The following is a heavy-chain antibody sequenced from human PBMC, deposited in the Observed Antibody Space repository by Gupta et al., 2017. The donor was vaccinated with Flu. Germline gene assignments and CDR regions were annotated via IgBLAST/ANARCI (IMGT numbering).Heavy chain of an antibody. V-gene: IGHV3-21*01. Sequence: FISYTMNWVRQAPGKGLEWVSSISSGSSHIYYADSVKGRFTISRDNAKNSLYLQMNSLRAEDTAVYYCARAVAPKYYFDYWGQGTLVTVSS. CDR1: FISYT. CDR3: ARAVAPKYYFDY. J-gene: IGHJ4*02. D-gene: IGHD5-12*01. CDR2: ISSGSSHI.